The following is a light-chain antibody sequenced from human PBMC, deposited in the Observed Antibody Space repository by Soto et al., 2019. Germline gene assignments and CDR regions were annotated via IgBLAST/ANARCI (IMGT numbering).Light chain of an antibody. CDR3: SSKTSTSTLI. J-gene: IGLJ2*01. CDR2: DVS. Sequence: QSVLTQPASVSGSPGQSITISCSGSSSDIINYNYVSWYQQHPGQAPKLMIYDVSNRPSGISNRFSGSKSGNTASLTISGLQAEDEADYYCSSKTSTSTLIFGGGTKVTVL. CDR1: SSDIINYNY. V-gene: IGLV2-14*03.